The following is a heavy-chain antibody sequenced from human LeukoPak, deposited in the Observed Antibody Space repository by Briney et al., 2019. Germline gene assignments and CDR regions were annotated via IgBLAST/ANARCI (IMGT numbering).Heavy chain of an antibody. V-gene: IGHV3-74*01. D-gene: IGHD5-24*01. CDR3: YIRRDGYNRAFDI. Sequence: GGSLRLSCAASGFTFSSYWMHWVRQAPGKRLVWVSRIHTDGSVTTYADSVRGRFTISRDNAKNTLYLQMNSLRAEDTAVYYCYIRRDGYNRAFDIWGQGTMVTVSS. CDR2: IHTDGSVT. CDR1: GFTFSSYW. J-gene: IGHJ3*02.